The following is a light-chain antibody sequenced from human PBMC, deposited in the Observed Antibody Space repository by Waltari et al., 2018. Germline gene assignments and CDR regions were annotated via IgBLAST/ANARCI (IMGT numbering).Light chain of an antibody. CDR2: SNK. J-gene: IGLJ3*02. Sequence: QSVLTQPPSASGTPGQRVTISCSGSSSNIGSNYVYWYQQLPGTAPQLLIYSNKPRPSGVPDRFSGSKSGTSASLAISWLRSEDEADYYCAAWDDSLSGWVFGGGTKLTVL. V-gene: IGLV1-47*02. CDR1: SSNIGSNY. CDR3: AAWDDSLSGWV.